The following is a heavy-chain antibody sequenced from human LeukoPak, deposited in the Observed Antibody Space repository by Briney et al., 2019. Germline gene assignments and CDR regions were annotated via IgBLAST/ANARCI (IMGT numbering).Heavy chain of an antibody. CDR2: INPNSGGT. CDR1: GYTFTGYY. CDR3: ARSQPPLRYFDWLLPETDY. Sequence: ASVKVSCKASGYTFTGYYMHWVRQAPGQGLEWMGWINPNSGGTNYARKFQGRVTMTRDTSISTAYMELSRLRSDDTAVYYCARSQPPLRYFDWLLPETDYWGQGTLVTVSS. J-gene: IGHJ4*02. V-gene: IGHV1-2*02. D-gene: IGHD3-9*01.